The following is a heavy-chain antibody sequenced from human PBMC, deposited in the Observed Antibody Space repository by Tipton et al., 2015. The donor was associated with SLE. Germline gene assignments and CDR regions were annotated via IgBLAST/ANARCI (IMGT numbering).Heavy chain of an antibody. J-gene: IGHJ5*02. Sequence: GLVKPSETLSLTCAVSGYSISSGYYWGWIRQPPGKGLEWIGSIYHSGSTYYNPSLKSRVTISVDTSKNQFSLKLSSVTAADTAVYYCAGGNGWFDPWGQGTLVSVSS. CDR1: GYSISSGYY. CDR2: IYHSGST. CDR3: AGGNGWFDP. V-gene: IGHV4-38-2*01.